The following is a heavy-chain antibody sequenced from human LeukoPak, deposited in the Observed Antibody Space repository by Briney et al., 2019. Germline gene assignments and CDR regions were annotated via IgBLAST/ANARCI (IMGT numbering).Heavy chain of an antibody. J-gene: IGHJ4*02. CDR3: ANLMVRGV. V-gene: IGHV3-30*02. D-gene: IGHD3-10*01. CDR2: IRYDGSNK. CDR1: GFTFSSYG. Sequence: GGSLRPSCAASGFTFSSYGMHWVRQAPGQGLEWVAFIRYDGSNKYYADSVKGRFTISRDNSNDTLYLQMNSLRGEDTAVYYCANLMVRGVWGQGTLVTVSS.